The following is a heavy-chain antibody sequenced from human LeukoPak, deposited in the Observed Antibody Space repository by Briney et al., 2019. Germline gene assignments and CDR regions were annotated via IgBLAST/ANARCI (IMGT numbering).Heavy chain of an antibody. CDR2: INWNGGST. Sequence: GGSLRLSCAASRFTFDDYGMSWVRQVPGKGLEWVSGINWNGGSTGYADSVKGRFTISRDNAKNSLYLQMNSLRAEDTAVYYCAELGITMIGGVWGKGTTVTISS. CDR1: RFTFDDYG. D-gene: IGHD3-10*02. V-gene: IGHV3-20*04. CDR3: AELGITMIGGV. J-gene: IGHJ6*04.